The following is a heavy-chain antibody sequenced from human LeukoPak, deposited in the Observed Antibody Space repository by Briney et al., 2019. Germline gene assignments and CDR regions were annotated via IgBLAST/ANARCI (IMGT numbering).Heavy chain of an antibody. D-gene: IGHD5-24*01. V-gene: IGHV4-38-2*02. CDR3: ARRSRDGYTRGAYYYYMDV. J-gene: IGHJ6*03. CDR2: IYHSGST. Sequence: SETLSLTCTVSGYSISSGYYWGWIRQPPGKGLEWIGSIYHSGSTNYNPSLKSRVTISVDTSKNQFSLKLSSVTAADTAVYYCARRSRDGYTRGAYYYYMDVWGKGTTVTISS. CDR1: GYSISSGYY.